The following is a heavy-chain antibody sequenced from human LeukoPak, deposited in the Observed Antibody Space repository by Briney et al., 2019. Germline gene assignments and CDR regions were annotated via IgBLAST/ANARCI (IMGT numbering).Heavy chain of an antibody. V-gene: IGHV3-23*01. D-gene: IGHD4-17*01. CDR1: GFPFSSHG. J-gene: IGHJ4*02. CDR2: IIGGGGST. CDR3: ACDYETGASIY. Sequence: GGSLRLSCAASGFPFSSHGMSWVRQAPGKGLEWVSGIIGGGGSTYYADSVKGRFTISGDNSKNTLYLQMNSLRAEDTAVYYCACDYETGASIYWGQGTLVTASS.